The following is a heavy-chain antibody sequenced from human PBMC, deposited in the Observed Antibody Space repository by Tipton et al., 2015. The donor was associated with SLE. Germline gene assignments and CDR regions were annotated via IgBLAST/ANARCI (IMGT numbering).Heavy chain of an antibody. CDR3: VRRLNWNCLDY. CDR2: SNHSGST. V-gene: IGHV4-34*01. CDR1: GGSFSGYY. D-gene: IGHD1-7*01. J-gene: IGHJ4*02. Sequence: TLSLTCAVYGGSFSGYYWSWVRQPPGKGLEWIGESNHSGSTNYNPSLKSRVTISVDTSKNQFSLKVSSVTAADTAVYYCVRRLNWNCLDYWGQGTLVTVSS.